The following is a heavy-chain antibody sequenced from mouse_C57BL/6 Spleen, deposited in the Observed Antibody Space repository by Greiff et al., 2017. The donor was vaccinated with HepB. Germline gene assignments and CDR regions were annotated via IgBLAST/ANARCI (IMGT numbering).Heavy chain of an antibody. CDR3: TTSKAWFAY. Sequence: EVQRVESGAELVRPGASVKLSCTASGFNIKDDYMHWVKQRPEQGLEWIGWIDPENGDTEYASKFQGKATITADTSSNTAYLQLSSLTSEDTAVYYCTTSKAWFAYWGQGTLVTVSA. CDR2: IDPENGDT. J-gene: IGHJ3*01. D-gene: IGHD2-5*01. V-gene: IGHV14-4*01. CDR1: GFNIKDDY.